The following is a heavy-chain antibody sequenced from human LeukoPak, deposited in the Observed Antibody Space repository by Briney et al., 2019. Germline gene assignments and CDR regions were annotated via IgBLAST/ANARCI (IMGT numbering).Heavy chain of an antibody. J-gene: IGHJ4*02. Sequence: GGSLRISCAASGFSFSTYWMNWVRQPPGKGLEWVANIMRDGSEKYYVDSVKGRFTISRDNAKNSLYLQMNSLRAEDTAVYYCARDPSRGYSYGYADYWGQGSLVIVSS. CDR2: IMRDGSEK. D-gene: IGHD5-18*01. CDR1: GFSFSTYW. V-gene: IGHV3-7*01. CDR3: ARDPSRGYSYGYADY.